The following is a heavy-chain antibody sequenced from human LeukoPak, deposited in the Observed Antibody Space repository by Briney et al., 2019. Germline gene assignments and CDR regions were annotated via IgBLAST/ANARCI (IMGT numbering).Heavy chain of an antibody. J-gene: IGHJ3*02. D-gene: IGHD3-22*01. Sequence: GGSLRLSCAASGFTFSSYDMHWVRQATGKGLEWVSAIGTAGDTYYPGSVKGRLTISRENAKNSLYLQMNSLRAGDTAVYYCVRDPNYYDSSGYFPNDAFDIWGQGTMVTVSS. CDR2: IGTAGDT. CDR1: GFTFSSYD. V-gene: IGHV3-13*01. CDR3: VRDPNYYDSSGYFPNDAFDI.